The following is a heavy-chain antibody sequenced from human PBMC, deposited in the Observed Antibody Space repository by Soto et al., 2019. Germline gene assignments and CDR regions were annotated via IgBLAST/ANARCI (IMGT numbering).Heavy chain of an antibody. D-gene: IGHD2-2*01. Sequence: EVPLLESGGGLVQPGGSLRLSCAASGFTFSSYAMSWVRQAPGKGLEWVSVISGSGGDTYYADSVKGRFTISRDNSKNTLSLQMNSLRAEDTAVYYCAKARGSSTPAPGSYWGQGTLVTVSS. V-gene: IGHV3-23*01. CDR1: GFTFSSYA. CDR2: ISGSGGDT. J-gene: IGHJ1*01. CDR3: AKARGSSTPAPGSY.